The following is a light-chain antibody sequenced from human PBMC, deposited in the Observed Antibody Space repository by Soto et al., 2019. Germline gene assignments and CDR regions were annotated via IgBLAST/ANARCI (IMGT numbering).Light chain of an antibody. CDR3: QQYGSSPVT. J-gene: IGKJ1*01. CDR1: QSVTNNF. CDR2: GAF. Sequence: EIVLAQSPGTLSLSPGEGATLSCRASQSVTNNFLAWFQQKPGQAPRLLIYGAFSRATGIPDRFSGSGSGTDFTLTISRLAPEDFAMYYCQQYGSSPVTFGQGTKVEVK. V-gene: IGKV3-20*01.